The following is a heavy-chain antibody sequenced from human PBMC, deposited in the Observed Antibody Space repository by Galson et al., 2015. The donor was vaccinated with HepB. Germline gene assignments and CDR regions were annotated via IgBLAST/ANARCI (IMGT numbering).Heavy chain of an antibody. D-gene: IGHD3-3*01. V-gene: IGHV3-7*03. Sequence: SLRLSCAASGFTFSSYWMSWVRQAPGKGLEWVANIKQDGSEKYYVDSVKGRFTISRDNAKNSLYLQMNSLRAEDTAVYYCARDRGEGITIFDYWGQGTLVTVSS. CDR2: IKQDGSEK. J-gene: IGHJ4*02. CDR3: ARDRGEGITIFDY. CDR1: GFTFSSYW.